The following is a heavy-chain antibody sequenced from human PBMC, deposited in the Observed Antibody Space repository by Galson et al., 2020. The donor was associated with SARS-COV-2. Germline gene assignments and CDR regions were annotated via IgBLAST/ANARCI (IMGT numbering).Heavy chain of an antibody. CDR2: IWYDRSNK. CDR1: GFTFSSYG. D-gene: IGHD2-2*01. J-gene: IGHJ4*02. V-gene: IGHV3-33*01. Sequence: GESLKISCAASGFTFSSYGMHWVRQAPGKGLEWVAVIWYDRSNKYYADSVKGRFTISRDNSKNTLYLQMNSLRAEDTAVYYCERDVFEGQRFIVGVPAATDDWGQGTLVTVSS. CDR3: ERDVFEGQRFIVGVPAATDD.